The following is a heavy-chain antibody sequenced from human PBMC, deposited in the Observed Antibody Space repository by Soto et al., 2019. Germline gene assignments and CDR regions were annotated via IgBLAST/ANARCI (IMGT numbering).Heavy chain of an antibody. V-gene: IGHV1-69*13. D-gene: IGHD1-1*01. J-gene: IGHJ5*02. CDR2: IIPIFGTA. Sequence: SVKVSCKASGGTFSSYAISWVRQAPGQGLEWMGGIIPIFGTANYAQKFQGRVTITADESTSTAYMELSSLRSEDTAVYYCARGRTNGTSRWYNWFDPWGQGTLVTVSS. CDR3: ARGRTNGTSRWYNWFDP. CDR1: GGTFSSYA.